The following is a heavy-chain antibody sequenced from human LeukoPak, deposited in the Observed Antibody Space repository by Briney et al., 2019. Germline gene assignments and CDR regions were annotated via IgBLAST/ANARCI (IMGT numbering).Heavy chain of an antibody. CDR1: GYSISSGYY. J-gene: IGHJ5*02. Sequence: SETLSLTCTVSGYSISSGYYWGWIRQPPGKGLEWIGSIYHSGSTYYNPSLKSRVTISVDTSKNQFSLKLSSVTAADTAVYYCARVLGVPAAKYNWFDPWGQGTLVTVSS. D-gene: IGHD2-2*01. CDR2: IYHSGST. CDR3: ARVLGVPAAKYNWFDP. V-gene: IGHV4-38-2*02.